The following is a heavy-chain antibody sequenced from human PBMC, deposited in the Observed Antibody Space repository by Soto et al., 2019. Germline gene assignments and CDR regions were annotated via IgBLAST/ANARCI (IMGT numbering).Heavy chain of an antibody. J-gene: IGHJ4*02. Sequence: GSLRLSCAASGFPFGSHAMSWVRQAPGKGLEWVSLVSGNGGTTNYADSVKGRFTISRDNSQKTLYLQMNSLRAEDTAIYYCAKGKAHTLFGVDTLFDYWGQGTLVTVSS. CDR1: GFPFGSHA. CDR3: AKGKAHTLFGVDTLFDY. D-gene: IGHD3-3*01. V-gene: IGHV3-23*01. CDR2: VSGNGGTT.